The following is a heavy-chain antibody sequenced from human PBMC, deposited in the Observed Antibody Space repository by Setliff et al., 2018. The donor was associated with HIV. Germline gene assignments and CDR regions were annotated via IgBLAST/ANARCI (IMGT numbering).Heavy chain of an antibody. Sequence: PSETLSLTCTVSGGSISSGSYYWSWIRQPAGKGLEWIGEINHSGSTNYNPSLKSRVTMSVDKSKNQFSLRLSSVTAADTAVYYCARARRAGSGPKYFQHWGQGTLVTVSS. V-gene: IGHV4-61*10. CDR3: ARARRAGSGPKYFQH. CDR2: INHSGST. CDR1: GGSISSGSYY. J-gene: IGHJ1*01. D-gene: IGHD2-15*01.